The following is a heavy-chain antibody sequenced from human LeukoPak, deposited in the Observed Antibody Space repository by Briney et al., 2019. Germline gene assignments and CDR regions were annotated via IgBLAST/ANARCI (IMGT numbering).Heavy chain of an antibody. D-gene: IGHD6-19*01. V-gene: IGHV4-59*01. CDR3: ATGRAYSSVDY. J-gene: IGHJ4*02. Sequence: SETLSVTCTVSGGSISSYYWSWIRQPPGKGLEWIGCIYYTGSTNYNPSLKSRVTISVGTSKNQFSLKLSSVTAADTAVYYCATGRAYSSVDYWGQGTLVTVSS. CDR1: GGSISSYY. CDR2: IYYTGST.